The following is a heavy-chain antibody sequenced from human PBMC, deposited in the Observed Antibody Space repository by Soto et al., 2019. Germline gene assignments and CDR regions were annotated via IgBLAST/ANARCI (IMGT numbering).Heavy chain of an antibody. V-gene: IGHV4-59*01. CDR1: GGSISSDS. CDR2: SYYNGVT. Sequence: QVQLQESGPGLVKPSETLSLTCTVSGGSISSDSWSWIRQSPGKALEWIGYSYYNGVTKYNPSLKSRVTISADTSQNQFSLRLTSVTAADTAVYYCARRSRSSSGWYFLDYWGQGTLVTVSS. D-gene: IGHD6-19*01. J-gene: IGHJ4*02. CDR3: ARRSRSSSGWYFLDY.